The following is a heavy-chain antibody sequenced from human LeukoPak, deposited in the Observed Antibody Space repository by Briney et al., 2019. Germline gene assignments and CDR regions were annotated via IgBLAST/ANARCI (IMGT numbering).Heavy chain of an antibody. D-gene: IGHD3-10*01. CDR1: GFTFSSYS. CDR3: ARDQIGELSYDY. Sequence: GGSLRLSCAASGFTFSSYSMNWVRQAPGKGLEWVAVISYDGSNKYYADSVKGRFTISRDNSKNTLYLQMNSLRAEDTAVYYCARDQIGELSYDYWGQGTLVTVSS. J-gene: IGHJ4*02. CDR2: ISYDGSNK. V-gene: IGHV3-30*03.